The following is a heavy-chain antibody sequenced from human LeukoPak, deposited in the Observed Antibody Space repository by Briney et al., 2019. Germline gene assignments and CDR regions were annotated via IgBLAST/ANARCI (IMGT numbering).Heavy chain of an antibody. V-gene: IGHV3-74*01. D-gene: IGHD1-26*01. CDR1: GFTFSSYW. Sequence: GGSLILPCAASGFTFSSYWMHWVRQAPGKGLVWVSRIDSDGSSTRYADSVKGRFTISRDNATNTLYLQMNSLRAEDTAVYYCVGPPINYYHFDYWGQGALVSVSS. CDR3: VGPPINYYHFDY. J-gene: IGHJ4*02. CDR2: IDSDGSST.